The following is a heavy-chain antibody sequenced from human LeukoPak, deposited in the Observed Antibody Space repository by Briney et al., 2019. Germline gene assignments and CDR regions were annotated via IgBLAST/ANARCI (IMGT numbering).Heavy chain of an antibody. V-gene: IGHV1-2*02. CDR3: ASGYCSSTSCSPFDP. Sequence: AASVTVSCKASGYTFTGYYMHWVRQAPGQGLEGMGWINPNSGGTNYAQKFQGRVTMTRDTSISTAYMELSRLRSDDTAVYYCASGYCSSTSCSPFDPWGQGTLVTVSS. CDR2: INPNSGGT. J-gene: IGHJ5*02. CDR1: GYTFTGYY. D-gene: IGHD2-2*01.